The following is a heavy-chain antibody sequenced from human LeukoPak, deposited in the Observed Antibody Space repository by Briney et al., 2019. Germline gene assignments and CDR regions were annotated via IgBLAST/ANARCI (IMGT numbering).Heavy chain of an antibody. J-gene: IGHJ6*03. CDR3: ARMATGFYYYYYMDV. Sequence: KPSETLSLTCTVSGGSISSSSYYWGWLRQPPGKGLEGIGSIDYSESTYYNPSLKRRVTISVDTSENHLSLKLSSETAADAAVYYCARMATGFYYYYYMDVWGKGTAVTVSS. V-gene: IGHV4-39*01. CDR2: IDYSEST. CDR1: GGSISSSSYY. D-gene: IGHD5-24*01.